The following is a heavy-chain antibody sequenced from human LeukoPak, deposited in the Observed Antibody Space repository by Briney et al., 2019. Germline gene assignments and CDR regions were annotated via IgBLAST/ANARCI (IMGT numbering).Heavy chain of an antibody. CDR3: AKSRSGNYYRSLGD. Sequence: GGSLRLSCAASGFTFSSYAMSWVRQAPGRGLEWVSVISGSGGNTYYADSVKGRFTISRDYSKNTLYLQMNSLRVEDTAVYYCAKSRSGNYYRSLGDWGQGTLVTVSS. D-gene: IGHD3-10*01. J-gene: IGHJ4*02. CDR1: GFTFSSYA. V-gene: IGHV3-23*01. CDR2: ISGSGGNT.